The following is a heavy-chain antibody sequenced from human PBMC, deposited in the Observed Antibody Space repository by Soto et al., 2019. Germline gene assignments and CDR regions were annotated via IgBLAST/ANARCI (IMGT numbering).Heavy chain of an antibody. CDR1: GGSISSSSYY. D-gene: IGHD2-21*01. CDR3: ARRSPDGDLDY. CDR2: IYYSGST. Sequence: QLQLQESGPGLVKPSETLSLTCTVSGGSISSSSYYWGWIRQPPGKGLEWIGSIYYSGSTYYNPSLKSRVTISVDTSKNQFSLKLSSVTAADTAVYYCARRSPDGDLDYWGQGTLVTVSS. V-gene: IGHV4-39*01. J-gene: IGHJ4*02.